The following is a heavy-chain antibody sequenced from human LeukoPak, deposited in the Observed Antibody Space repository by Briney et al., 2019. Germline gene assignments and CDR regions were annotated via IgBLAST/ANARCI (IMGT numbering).Heavy chain of an antibody. CDR3: AKSDYYYGMDV. Sequence: GGSLMLSCAASGFTFSCDSMNWVRQATGKGLERVSSIRSSSSYIYYADSVKGRFTISRDNAKNSLYLEMNSLRAEATAVYYCAKSDYYYGMDVWGQGTTVTVSS. CDR2: IRSSSSYI. V-gene: IGHV3-21*01. CDR1: GFTFSCDS. J-gene: IGHJ6*02.